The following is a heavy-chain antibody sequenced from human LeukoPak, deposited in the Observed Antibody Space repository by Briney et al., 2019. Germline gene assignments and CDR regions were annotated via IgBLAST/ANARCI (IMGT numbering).Heavy chain of an antibody. D-gene: IGHD4-17*01. CDR3: AREDPQTTVPEGMDV. J-gene: IGHJ6*02. CDR1: GGSISTYY. V-gene: IGHV4-59*01. Sequence: SETLSLTCSVSGGSISTYYWSWIRQLPGKGLEWTGYIYYTGTTNYNPSLRSRVTISVDTSRNQFSLRLSSVTAADTAVYYCAREDPQTTVPEGMDVWGHGTTVIVSS. CDR2: IYYTGTT.